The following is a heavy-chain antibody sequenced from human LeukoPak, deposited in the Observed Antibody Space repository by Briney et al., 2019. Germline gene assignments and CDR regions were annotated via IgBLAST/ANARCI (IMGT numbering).Heavy chain of an antibody. CDR1: GGSFSGYY. Sequence: SETLSLTCAVYGGSFSGYYWSWIRQPPGKGLEWIGEINHSGSTNFNPSLKSRVTISVDTSKNQFSLKLSSVTAADTAVYYCARREGIVVVPAATFDYWGQGTLVTVSS. D-gene: IGHD2-2*01. J-gene: IGHJ4*02. V-gene: IGHV4-34*01. CDR2: INHSGST. CDR3: ARREGIVVVPAATFDY.